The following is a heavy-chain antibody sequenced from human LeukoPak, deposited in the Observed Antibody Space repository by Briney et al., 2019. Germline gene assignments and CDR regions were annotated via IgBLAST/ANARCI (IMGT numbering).Heavy chain of an antibody. CDR3: AREGLSLDYKSFFDY. CDR1: GFTFDDYA. Sequence: GGSLRLSCAASGFTFDDYAMHWVRQAPGKGLEWVSGISWNSGSIGYADSVKGRFTISRDNSKNSLYLQMSSLRAEDTAVYYCAREGLSLDYKSFFDYWGQGTLVTVSS. J-gene: IGHJ4*02. V-gene: IGHV3-9*01. CDR2: ISWNSGSI. D-gene: IGHD4-11*01.